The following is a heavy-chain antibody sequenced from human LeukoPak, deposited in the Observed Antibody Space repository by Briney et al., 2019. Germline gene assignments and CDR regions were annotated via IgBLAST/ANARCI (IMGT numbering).Heavy chain of an antibody. CDR1: GFTFSSYS. J-gene: IGHJ4*02. D-gene: IGHD4/OR15-4a*01. Sequence: GGSLRLSCAASGFTFSSYSMNWVRQAPGEGLEWVSSISSSSSYIYYADSVKGRFTISRDNSKNTLYLQMNSLRAEDTAVYYCATDPPILWWSFDYWGQGTLVTVSS. CDR2: ISSSSSYI. CDR3: ATDPPILWWSFDY. V-gene: IGHV3-21*04.